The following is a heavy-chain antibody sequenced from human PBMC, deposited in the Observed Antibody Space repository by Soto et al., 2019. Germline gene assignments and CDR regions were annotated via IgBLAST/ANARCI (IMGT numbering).Heavy chain of an antibody. J-gene: IGHJ4*02. V-gene: IGHV3-23*01. Sequence: GGSLRLSCAASGFTFSSYAMSWVRQAPGKGLGWVSGISGSGGSTYYADSVKGRFTISRDNAKNTLYLQMNSLRAEDTAVYYCAKEAGYSRHFDYWGQGTLVTVSS. CDR2: ISGSGGST. CDR3: AKEAGYSRHFDY. CDR1: GFTFSSYA. D-gene: IGHD6-13*01.